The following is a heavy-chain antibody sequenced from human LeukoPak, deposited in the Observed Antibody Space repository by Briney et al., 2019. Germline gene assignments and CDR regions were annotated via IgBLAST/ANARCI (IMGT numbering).Heavy chain of an antibody. D-gene: IGHD2-15*01. CDR1: GFTFSSYA. V-gene: IGHV3-23*01. Sequence: PGGSLRLSCAASGFTFSSYAMSWVRQAPGKGLEWVSAISGSGGSTYYADSVKGRFTISRDNSKNTLYLQMNSLRAEDTAVYYCAKDTQYCSGGSCYSPDYWSQGTLVTVSS. CDR3: AKDTQYCSGGSCYSPDY. CDR2: ISGSGGST. J-gene: IGHJ4*02.